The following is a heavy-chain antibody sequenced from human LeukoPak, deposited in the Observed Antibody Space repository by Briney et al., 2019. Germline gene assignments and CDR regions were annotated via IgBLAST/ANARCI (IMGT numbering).Heavy chain of an antibody. V-gene: IGHV1-8*01. CDR2: MNPNSGNT. J-gene: IGHJ6*03. D-gene: IGHD4-17*01. CDR1: GYTFTSYD. Sequence: AASVKVSCKASGYTFTSYDINWVRQATGQGLEWMGWMNPNSGNTGYAQKFQGRVTMTRNTSISTAYMELSSLRSEDTAVYYCARGWWTTVTTFLIWGPNYYYYYMDVWGKGTTVTISS. CDR3: ARGWWTTVTTFLIWGPNYYYYYMDV.